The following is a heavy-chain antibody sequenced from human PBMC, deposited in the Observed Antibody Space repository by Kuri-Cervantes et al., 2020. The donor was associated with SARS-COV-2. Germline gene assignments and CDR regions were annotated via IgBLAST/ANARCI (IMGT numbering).Heavy chain of an antibody. D-gene: IGHD3-10*01. J-gene: IGHJ2*01. CDR1: GGSISSSSYY. V-gene: IGHV4-39*07. Sequence: GSLRLSCTVSGGSISSSSYYWSWIRQPPGKGLEWLGEINHSGSTTYKPPLKSRVSMSVDMSKNQFSLKLSSVTAADTAVYYCARGGPFGGVVLALTDVRTWYFDLWGRGSLVTVSS. CDR2: INHSGST. CDR3: ARGGPFGGVVLALTDVRTWYFDL.